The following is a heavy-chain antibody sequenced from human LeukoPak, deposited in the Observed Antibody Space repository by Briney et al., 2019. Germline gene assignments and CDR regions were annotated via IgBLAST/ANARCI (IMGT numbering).Heavy chain of an antibody. CDR3: ARYPGPSSIVGATNFDY. D-gene: IGHD1-26*01. V-gene: IGHV3-7*01. Sequence: PGGSLRLSCAASGFIFSRYWMTWVRQAPGKGLEWVANIKEDGKDKYYVDSVKGRFTISKDNAKNSLSLQMNSLRAEDTAVYYCARYPGPSSIVGATNFDYWGQGTLVTVSS. CDR2: IKEDGKDK. CDR1: GFIFSRYW. J-gene: IGHJ4*02.